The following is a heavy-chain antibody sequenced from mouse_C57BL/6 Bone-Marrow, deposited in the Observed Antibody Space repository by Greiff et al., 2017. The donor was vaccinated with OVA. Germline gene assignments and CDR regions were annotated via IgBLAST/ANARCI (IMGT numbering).Heavy chain of an antibody. CDR3: ARGGLYAMDY. CDR1: GFSLTSYA. V-gene: IGHV2-9-1*01. CDR2: IWTGGGT. Sequence: QVQLQQSGPGLVAPSQSLSLTCTVSGFSLTSYAISWVRQPPGKGLEWLGVIWTGGGTNYNSALKSSLSTSKDNSTSQFFLKMNRLQTDDTARYYCARGGLYAMDYWGQGTSVTVSS. J-gene: IGHJ4*01.